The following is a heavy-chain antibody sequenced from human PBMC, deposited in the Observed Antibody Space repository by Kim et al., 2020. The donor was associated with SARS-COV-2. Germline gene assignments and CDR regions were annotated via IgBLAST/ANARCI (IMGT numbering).Heavy chain of an antibody. CDR1: GFTFSSYD. CDR3: ARDRGTISYSGYYYYGMDV. CDR2: IGTAGNT. Sequence: GGSLRLSCAASGFTFSSYDMHWVRQATGKGLEWVSAIGTAGNTYYPGSVKGRFTISRENAKNSLYLQMNSLRAGDTAVYYCARDRGTISYSGYYYYGMDVWGQGTTVTVSS. J-gene: IGHJ6*02. V-gene: IGHV3-13*04. D-gene: IGHD1-1*01.